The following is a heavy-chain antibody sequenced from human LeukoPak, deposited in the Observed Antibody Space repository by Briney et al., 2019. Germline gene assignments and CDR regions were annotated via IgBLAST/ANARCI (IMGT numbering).Heavy chain of an antibody. Sequence: ASVKVSCKASGYTFTNYGISWVRQAPGQGLEWMGWISAYNGNTNYAQKLQGRVTMTTDTSTSVAYMELRSLTSDDTAVYYCTRAPPGMTMMTDYWGQGTLVTVSS. CDR3: TRAPPGMTMMTDY. J-gene: IGHJ4*02. CDR2: ISAYNGNT. D-gene: IGHD3-22*01. CDR1: GYTFTNYG. V-gene: IGHV1-18*01.